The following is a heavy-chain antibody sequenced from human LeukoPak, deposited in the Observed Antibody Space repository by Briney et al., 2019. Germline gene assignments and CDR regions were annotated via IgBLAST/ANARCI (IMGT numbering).Heavy chain of an antibody. CDR1: GGSISSYY. V-gene: IGHV4-59*01. Sequence: SETLSLTCSVSGGSISSYYCTWIRQTPGKGLEWIGYMSYSGSTNYNPSLKSRVTISVDTSKNQFSLKLSSVTAADTAVYYCARDKDGYSYGYFDYWGQGTLVTVSS. CDR3: ARDKDGYSYGYFDY. CDR2: MSYSGST. D-gene: IGHD5-18*01. J-gene: IGHJ4*02.